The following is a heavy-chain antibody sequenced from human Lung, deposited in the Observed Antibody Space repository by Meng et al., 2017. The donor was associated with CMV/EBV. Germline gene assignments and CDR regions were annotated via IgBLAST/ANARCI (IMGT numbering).Heavy chain of an antibody. D-gene: IGHD2-8*01. CDR1: GYTFTGHY. J-gene: IGHJ3*02. Sequence: SXXVSXKASGYTFTGHYMHWVRQAPGQGLEWMGWINPNSGGTNYAQKFQGRVTMTRDTSISTAYMELSRLRSDDTAVYYCARDLGDDCTNGVCYSVDAFDIWGQGTMVTVS. CDR2: INPNSGGT. V-gene: IGHV1-2*02. CDR3: ARDLGDDCTNGVCYSVDAFDI.